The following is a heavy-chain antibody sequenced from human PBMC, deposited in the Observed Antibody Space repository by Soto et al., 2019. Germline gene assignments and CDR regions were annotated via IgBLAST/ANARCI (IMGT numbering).Heavy chain of an antibody. CDR2: IYYSGST. Sequence: SETLSLTCTVSGGSISSGGYYWSWIRQQPGKGLEWIGYIYYSGSTYYNPSLKSRVTISVDTSKNQFSLKLSSVTAADTAVYYCAREAQVYYYGSGSYYSFDYWGQGTLVTVSS. CDR1: GGSISSGGYY. D-gene: IGHD3-10*01. CDR3: AREAQVYYYGSGSYYSFDY. J-gene: IGHJ4*02. V-gene: IGHV4-31*03.